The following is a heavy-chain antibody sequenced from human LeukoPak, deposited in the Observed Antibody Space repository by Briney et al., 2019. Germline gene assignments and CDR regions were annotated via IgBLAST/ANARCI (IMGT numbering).Heavy chain of an antibody. CDR2: INYSGST. V-gene: IGHV4-31*03. J-gene: IGHJ4*02. CDR1: GGSISSGGYY. D-gene: IGHD1-26*01. CDR3: ARLGNSAVDY. Sequence: PSETLSLTCTVSGGSISSGGYYWSWIRQHPGKGLEWIGYINYSGSTYYNPSLKSRVTISVDTSKNQFSLKLSSVTAADTAVYYCARLGNSAVDYWGQGTLVTVSS.